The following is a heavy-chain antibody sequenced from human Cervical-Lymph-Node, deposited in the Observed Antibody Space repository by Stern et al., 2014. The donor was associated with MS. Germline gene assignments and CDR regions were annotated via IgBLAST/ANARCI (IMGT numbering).Heavy chain of an antibody. CDR3: ASRYSSSLGIWFDP. CDR1: GGSISSGGYY. J-gene: IGHJ5*02. D-gene: IGHD6-6*01. CDR2: IYYSGST. Sequence: QVQLQESGPGLVKPSQTLSLTCTVSGGSISSGGYYWSWIRQHPGKGLEWIGYIYYSGSTYYNPSLKSRVTISVDPSKTQFSLKLSSVTAADTAVYYCASRYSSSLGIWFDPWGQGTLVTVSS. V-gene: IGHV4-31*03.